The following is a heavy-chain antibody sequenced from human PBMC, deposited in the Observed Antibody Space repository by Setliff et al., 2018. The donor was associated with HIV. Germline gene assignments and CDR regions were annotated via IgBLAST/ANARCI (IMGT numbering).Heavy chain of an antibody. D-gene: IGHD2-2*01. Sequence: SETLSLNCTVSGGSITNYAYYWAWIRQSPGKGLEWIGNIFHTGFAHYNPSFRSRVTMSVDTSKNQFSLKVTSVTAADTAVYYCARQPVPGGVVVPGDDWVDPWGQGTLVTVSS. CDR1: GGSITNYAYY. CDR2: IFHTGFA. V-gene: IGHV4-39*01. J-gene: IGHJ5*02. CDR3: ARQPVPGGVVVPGDDWVDP.